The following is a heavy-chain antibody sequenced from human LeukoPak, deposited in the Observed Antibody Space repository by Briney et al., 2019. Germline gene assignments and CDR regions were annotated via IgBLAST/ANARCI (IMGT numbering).Heavy chain of an antibody. CDR2: IKQDGSEK. J-gene: IGHJ4*02. CDR3: ATTGYSYGYDIDY. CDR1: GFTFSTYW. V-gene: IGHV3-7*01. Sequence: GGSLRLSCAASGFTFSTYWMSWVRQAPGKGLWRVSNIKQDGSEKYYVDSVKGRFTISRDNAKNSLYLQMNSLRAEDTAVYYCATTGYSYGYDIDYWGQGTLVTVSS. D-gene: IGHD5-18*01.